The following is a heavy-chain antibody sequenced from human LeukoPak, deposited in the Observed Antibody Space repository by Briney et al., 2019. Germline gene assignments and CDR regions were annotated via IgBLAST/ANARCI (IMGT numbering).Heavy chain of an antibody. CDR3: TRERRGSYHAFDY. Sequence: GGSLRLSCASSGFSFSNYYMSWVRQAPGKGLEWISYITTSGSSTNYADSVKGRFTISRDNAKNSAVLQMNSLRTEDTAVYYCTRERRGSYHAFDYWGQGTLVTVSS. CDR1: GFSFSNYY. V-gene: IGHV3-11*01. CDR2: ITTSGSST. D-gene: IGHD3-16*02. J-gene: IGHJ4*02.